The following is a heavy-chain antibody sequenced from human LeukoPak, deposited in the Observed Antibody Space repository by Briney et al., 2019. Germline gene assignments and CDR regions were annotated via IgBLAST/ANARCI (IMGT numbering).Heavy chain of an antibody. CDR1: GYTFTGYY. CDR2: INPNSGGT. J-gene: IGHJ4*02. V-gene: IGHV1-2*02. Sequence: ASVKVSCKASGYTFTGYYMHWVRQAPGQGLEWMGWINPNSGGTNYAQKFQGRVTMTRDTSISTAYMELSRLRSDDTAVYYCARENCSSTSCYLLNDYWGQGTLVTVPS. D-gene: IGHD2-2*01. CDR3: ARENCSSTSCYLLNDY.